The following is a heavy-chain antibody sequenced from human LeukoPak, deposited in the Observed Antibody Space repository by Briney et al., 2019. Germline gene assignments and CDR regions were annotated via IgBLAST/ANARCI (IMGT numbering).Heavy chain of an antibody. Sequence: GRSLRLSCAASGFTFSRYAMHWVRHAPGKGLEWVAVISYDGSNEYYADSVKGRFTISRDSSENTLYLQMNSLRVEDTAVYYCARVGYYSSGPFSYFDYWGQGTLVTVSS. CDR2: ISYDGSNE. D-gene: IGHD3-10*01. CDR1: GFTFSRYA. J-gene: IGHJ4*02. V-gene: IGHV3-30-3*01. CDR3: ARVGYYSSGPFSYFDY.